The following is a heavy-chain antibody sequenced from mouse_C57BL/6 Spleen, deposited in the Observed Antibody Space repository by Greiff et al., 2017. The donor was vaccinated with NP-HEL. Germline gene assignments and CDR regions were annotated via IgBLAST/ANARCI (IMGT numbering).Heavy chain of an antibody. CDR3: ARREATGDYFDY. D-gene: IGHD3-2*02. Sequence: QVQLKQSGAELVRPGSSVKLSCKASGYTFTSYWMHWVKQRPIQGLEWIGNIDPSDSETHYNQKFKDKATLTVDKSSSTAYMQLSSLTSEDSAVYYCARREATGDYFDYWGQGTTLTVSS. J-gene: IGHJ2*01. CDR1: GYTFTSYW. CDR2: IDPSDSET. V-gene: IGHV1-52*01.